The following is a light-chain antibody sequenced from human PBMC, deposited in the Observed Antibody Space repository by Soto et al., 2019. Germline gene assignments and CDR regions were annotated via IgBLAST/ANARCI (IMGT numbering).Light chain of an antibody. V-gene: IGLV2-23*01. CDR2: EGS. CDR1: SSDVGSYNL. J-gene: IGLJ6*01. Sequence: QSALTQPASVSGSPGQSITISCTGTSSDVGSYNLVSWYQQHPGKAPKLMIYEGSKRPSGVSNRFSGSKSGNTASLTISGIQAEDEADYYCCSYAGSNVFGSGTQLTV. CDR3: CSYAGSNV.